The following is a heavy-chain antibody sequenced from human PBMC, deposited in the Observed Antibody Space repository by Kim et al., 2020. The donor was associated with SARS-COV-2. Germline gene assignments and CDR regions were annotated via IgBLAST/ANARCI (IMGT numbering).Heavy chain of an antibody. Sequence: SETLSLTCTVSGGSISSYYWSWIRQPAGKGLEWIGRIYTSGSTNYNPSLKSRVTMSVDTSKNQFSLKLSSVTAADTAVYYCARDRGRFGAVYYYYYYGMDVWGQGTTVTVSS. J-gene: IGHJ6*02. D-gene: IGHD3-10*01. V-gene: IGHV4-4*07. CDR3: ARDRGRFGAVYYYYYYGMDV. CDR1: GGSISSYY. CDR2: IYTSGST.